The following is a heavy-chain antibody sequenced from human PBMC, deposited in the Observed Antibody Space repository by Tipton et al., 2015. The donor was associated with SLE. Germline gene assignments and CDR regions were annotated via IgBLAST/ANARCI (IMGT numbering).Heavy chain of an antibody. CDR2: IGPRSTTV. V-gene: IGHV3-48*01. Sequence: SLRLSCAASGLTFSNSGMNWVRQAPGKGLEWLSYIGPRSTTVYYAESVKGRFTISRDDGKNSVYLQMNSLRAGDTAVYFCGRDLWNGFVDHWGQGTLVTVSS. D-gene: IGHD3-3*01. J-gene: IGHJ4*02. CDR1: GLTFSNSG. CDR3: GRDLWNGFVDH.